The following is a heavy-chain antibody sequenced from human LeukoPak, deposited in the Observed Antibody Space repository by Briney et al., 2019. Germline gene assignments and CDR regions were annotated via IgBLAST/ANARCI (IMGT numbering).Heavy chain of an antibody. CDR3: ARGTLEHCSGASCYPLDS. CDR2: VTGSGCDT. D-gene: IGHD2-15*01. Sequence: PGRSLRLSCAASGFTFSNYAMSWVRQTPGKGLECVSVVTGSGCDTYYTGSVNGRFTISRDNSKNTLYLQMNSLRAEDTAVYYCARGTLEHCSGASCYPLDSWGQGTLVTVSS. CDR1: GFTFSNYA. V-gene: IGHV3-23*01. J-gene: IGHJ5*01.